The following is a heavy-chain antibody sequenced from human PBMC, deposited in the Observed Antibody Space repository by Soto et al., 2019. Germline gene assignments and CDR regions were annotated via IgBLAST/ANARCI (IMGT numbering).Heavy chain of an antibody. V-gene: IGHV4-34*01. CDR1: GGSFSCYY. CDR3: ARSLRAWNRFDY. CDR2: INHSGST. Sequence: SETLSRTWAVYGGSFSCYYWSGIRQPPGKGLEWIGEINHSGSTNYNPSLKSRVTISVDTSKNQFSLKLSSVTAADTAVYYCARSLRAWNRFDYWGQGTLVTVSS. J-gene: IGHJ4*02. D-gene: IGHD1-1*01.